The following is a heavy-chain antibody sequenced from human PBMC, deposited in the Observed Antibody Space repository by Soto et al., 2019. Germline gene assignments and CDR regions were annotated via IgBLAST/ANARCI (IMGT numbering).Heavy chain of an antibody. CDR2: IYWDDDK. CDR1: GFSLSTTGVG. Sequence: KESGPTLVRPTQTLTLTCTFSGFSLSTTGVGVGWIRQPPGKALEWLALIYWDDDKRYSPSLKSRLTITKDTSKNEVILTMTNMDPVDTARYYCAQRLPHYGLGRERGNWFVPWGQGTLVTVSS. CDR3: AQRLPHYGLGRERGNWFVP. J-gene: IGHJ5*02. D-gene: IGHD3-10*01. V-gene: IGHV2-5*02.